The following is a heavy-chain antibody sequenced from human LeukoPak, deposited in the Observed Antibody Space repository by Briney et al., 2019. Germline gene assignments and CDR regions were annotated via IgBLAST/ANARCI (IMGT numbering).Heavy chain of an antibody. CDR1: GFTFSSYS. J-gene: IGHJ4*02. CDR2: ISSSGSTI. Sequence: PGGSLRLSCAASGFTFSSYSMNWVRQAPGKGLEWVSYISSSGSTIYYADSVKGRFTISRDNAKNSLYLQMNSLRVEDTAVYYCAREGRDRRWELIDYWGQGTLVTVSS. V-gene: IGHV3-48*04. CDR3: AREGRDRRWELIDY. D-gene: IGHD1-26*01.